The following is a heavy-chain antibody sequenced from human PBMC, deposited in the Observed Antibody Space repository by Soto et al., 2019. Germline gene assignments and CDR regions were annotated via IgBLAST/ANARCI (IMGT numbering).Heavy chain of an antibody. D-gene: IGHD2-15*01. CDR2: ISSSGGST. V-gene: IGHV3-23*01. J-gene: IGHJ6*02. Sequence: PGGSLRLSCAASGFTFSSQAMSWVRQAPGKGLEVVSGISSSGGSTYYADSVKGRFTISRDNSKNTLYLQMNSLRAEDTGLYYCAKEGGGGRNFYYTMDVGGQGTTVTVSS. CDR1: GFTFSSQA. CDR3: AKEGGGGRNFYYTMDV.